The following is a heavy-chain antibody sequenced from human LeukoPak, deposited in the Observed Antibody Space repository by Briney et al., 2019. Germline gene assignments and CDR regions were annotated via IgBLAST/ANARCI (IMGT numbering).Heavy chain of an antibody. CDR2: IYYSGAT. J-gene: IGHJ4*02. CDR1: CGSISCCGYY. Sequence: PSETLSFTCIFSCGSISCCGYYWSWIREHPGKGLGWIGSIYYSGATSYHPSLKSRVTISVDSSKTQCCLKLSSVPAADTAVYYCARDKSFSHGGRGDTQGVDYWGQGTLVTVSS. V-gene: IGHV4-31*03. D-gene: IGHD4-17*01. CDR3: ARDKSFSHGGRGDTQGVDY.